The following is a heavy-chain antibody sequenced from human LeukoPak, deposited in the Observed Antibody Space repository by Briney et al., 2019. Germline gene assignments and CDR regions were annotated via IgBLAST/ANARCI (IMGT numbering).Heavy chain of an antibody. CDR3: AKNGQSGFSFDP. CDR2: GNESGGT. Sequence: SETLSLTCAVYGGSFNGYYWSWIRQPPGKGLEWIGEGNESGGTKYNPSLKSRVTISADSSKNQFSLKLSSVTAADMAVYYCAKNGQSGFSFDPWGQGILVSVSS. CDR1: GGSFNGYY. D-gene: IGHD1-26*01. J-gene: IGHJ5*02. V-gene: IGHV4-34*01.